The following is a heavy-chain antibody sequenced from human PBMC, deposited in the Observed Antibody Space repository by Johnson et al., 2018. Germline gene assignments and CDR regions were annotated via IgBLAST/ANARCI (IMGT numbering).Heavy chain of an antibody. CDR2: ISYDVSNK. Sequence: QVQLVQSGGGVVQPGRSLRLSCAASGFSFSNYGMHWVRQAPGKGLEWVAVISYDVSNKYYADSVKGRFTISRDNSKNTLYLQVNSLRTQDTAVYYCAKYHDGNSGAFDIWGQGTMVTVSS. D-gene: IGHD4-23*01. V-gene: IGHV3-30*18. J-gene: IGHJ3*02. CDR3: AKYHDGNSGAFDI. CDR1: GFSFSNYG.